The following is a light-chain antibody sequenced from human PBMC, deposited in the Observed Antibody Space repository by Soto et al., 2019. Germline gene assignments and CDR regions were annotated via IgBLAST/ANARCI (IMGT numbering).Light chain of an antibody. CDR2: AVS. J-gene: IGLJ2*01. CDR3: SSYTTRSTVI. V-gene: IGLV2-14*03. CDR1: SSDIGAYNS. Sequence: QSALTQPASVSGSPGQSITISCAGTSSDIGAYNSVSWYQQHPGKAPKLMIYAVSNRPSGVSSRFSGSKSDNTASLTISGLQAEDDSDYYCSSYTTRSTVIFGGGTKVTVL.